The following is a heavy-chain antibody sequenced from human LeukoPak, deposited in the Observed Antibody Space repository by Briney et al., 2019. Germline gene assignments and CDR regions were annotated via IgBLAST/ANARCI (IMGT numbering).Heavy chain of an antibody. D-gene: IGHD3-10*01. V-gene: IGHV3-30*18. CDR1: GFTFSSYG. CDR3: AKDGGSGSYTLGYFDY. Sequence: GRSLRLSCAASGFTFSSYGMHWVRQAPGKGLEWVAVISYDGSNKYYADSVKGRFTISRDNSKNTLYLQMNSLRAEDTAVYYCAKDGGSGSYTLGYFDYWGQGTLVTVSS. J-gene: IGHJ4*02. CDR2: ISYDGSNK.